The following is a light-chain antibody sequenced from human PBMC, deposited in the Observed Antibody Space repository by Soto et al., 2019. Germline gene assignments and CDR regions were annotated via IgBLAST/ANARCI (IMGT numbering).Light chain of an antibody. V-gene: IGKV3-15*01. CDR3: QQYNNWGT. CDR1: QRVSSN. Sequence: EIVMTQSPATLSVSPGERATLSCRASQRVSSNLAWYQQKPGQAPRLLIYGASTRATSIPARFSGSGSGTEFTLTICSLQSEDFAFYYCQQYNNWGTFGQGTKVDIK. J-gene: IGKJ1*01. CDR2: GAS.